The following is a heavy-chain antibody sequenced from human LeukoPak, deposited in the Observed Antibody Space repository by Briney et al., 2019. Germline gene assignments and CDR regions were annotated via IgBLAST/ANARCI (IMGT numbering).Heavy chain of an antibody. V-gene: IGHV3-23*01. D-gene: IGHD6-19*01. CDR1: GFTFSNYA. CDR2: ISGTDSNT. Sequence: GGSLRLSCAASGFTFSNYAMSWVRQAPGKGLEWVSVISGTDSNTYYADSVKGRFTISRDNSKNTLYLQMNSLRAEDTAVYYCAKDPTGIAVAGNWGQGTLVTVSS. J-gene: IGHJ4*02. CDR3: AKDPTGIAVAGN.